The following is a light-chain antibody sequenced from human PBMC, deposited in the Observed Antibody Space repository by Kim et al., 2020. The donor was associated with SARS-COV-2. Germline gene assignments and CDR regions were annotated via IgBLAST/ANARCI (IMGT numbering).Light chain of an antibody. V-gene: IGKV1-27*01. J-gene: IGKJ1*01. Sequence: ASGGDRVTITCRASQDIANSLAWYQQKPGTVPKVLIYAASTLQSGVPSRFSGSGSGTEFTLTIGSLQTEDAATYYCQKYNSAPWTFGPGTKVDIK. CDR2: AAS. CDR3: QKYNSAPWT. CDR1: QDIANS.